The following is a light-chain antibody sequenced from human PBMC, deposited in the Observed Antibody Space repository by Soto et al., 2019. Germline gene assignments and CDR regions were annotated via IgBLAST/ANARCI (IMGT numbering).Light chain of an antibody. CDR2: GTS. CDR3: QQYGSSSWT. J-gene: IGKJ1*01. V-gene: IGKV3-20*01. Sequence: EIVLTQSPGTLSLSPGERATLSCRASQSVSSSYLAWYQQKPGQAPRLLIYGTSSRATAIPDRFSGSGSGTDFTLTISRLEPEDFAVYYFQQYGSSSWTVGQGTKVEIK. CDR1: QSVSSSY.